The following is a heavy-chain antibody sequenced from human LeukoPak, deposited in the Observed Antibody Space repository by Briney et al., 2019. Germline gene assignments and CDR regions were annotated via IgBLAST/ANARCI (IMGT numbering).Heavy chain of an antibody. CDR2: IYSSGST. CDR1: GGSISSYY. Sequence: PSETLSLTCSVAGGSISSYYWTWIRQPPRRRLEWIGHIYSSGSTNYNPSLKSRVTMSVDTSRDQFSLKLSSVNATDTAVYYCARGDYYHYYYMDVWGKGTTATVSS. CDR3: ARGDYYHYYYMDV. J-gene: IGHJ6*03. V-gene: IGHV4-59*08.